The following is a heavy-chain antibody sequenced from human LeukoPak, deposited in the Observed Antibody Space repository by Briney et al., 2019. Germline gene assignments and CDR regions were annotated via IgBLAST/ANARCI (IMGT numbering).Heavy chain of an antibody. V-gene: IGHV3-9*01. CDR1: GFTFDDYA. J-gene: IGHJ4*02. CDR2: IGWNSGGI. CDR3: VKVTAAGFVDH. Sequence: QPGRSLRLFCAASGFTFDDYAMHWVRQAPGKGLEWVSGIGWNSGGIVYADSVKGRFTISRDNAKNSLYLQMNSLGAEDTALYYCVKVTAAGFVDHWGQGTLVTVSS. D-gene: IGHD6-13*01.